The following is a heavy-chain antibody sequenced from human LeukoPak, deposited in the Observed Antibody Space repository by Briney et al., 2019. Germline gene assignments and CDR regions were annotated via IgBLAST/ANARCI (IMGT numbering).Heavy chain of an antibody. J-gene: IGHJ4*02. CDR3: VRDLDSYGRFDY. CDR2: IKQDGSEK. CDR1: GFTFSTYW. Sequence: GGSLRLSCAASGFTFSTYWMNWVRQAPGKGLEWVANIKQDGSEKNYVDSVKGRFTISRDNAKNSVYLQMNSLRAEDMAVYYCVRDLDSYGRFDYWGQGTLVTVSS. V-gene: IGHV3-7*01. D-gene: IGHD5-18*01.